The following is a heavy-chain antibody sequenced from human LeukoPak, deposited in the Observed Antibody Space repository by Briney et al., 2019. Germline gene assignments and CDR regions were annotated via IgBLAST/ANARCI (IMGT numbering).Heavy chain of an antibody. CDR2: ISSSSSYI. D-gene: IGHD4-23*01. CDR3: ARADYGGYLHAFDI. Sequence: GGSLRLSCAASGFTFSSYSMNWIRQAPGKGLEWVSSISSSSSYIYYADSVRGRFTISRDNSKNMLYLQMNSLRVEDTAVYYCARADYGGYLHAFDIWGQGTMVTVSS. V-gene: IGHV3-21*01. J-gene: IGHJ3*02. CDR1: GFTFSSYS.